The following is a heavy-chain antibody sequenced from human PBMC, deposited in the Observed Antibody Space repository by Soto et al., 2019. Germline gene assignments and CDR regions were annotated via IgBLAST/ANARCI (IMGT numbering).Heavy chain of an antibody. D-gene: IGHD6-19*01. CDR2: ISYDGSNK. CDR3: ARDKGQWLAPDAFDI. Sequence: PGGSLRLSCAASGFTFSSYAMHLVRQAPGKGLEWVAVISYDGSNKYYADSVKGRFTISRDNSKNTLYLQMNSLRAEDTAVYYCARDKGQWLAPDAFDIWGQGTMVTVSS. V-gene: IGHV3-30-3*01. J-gene: IGHJ3*02. CDR1: GFTFSSYA.